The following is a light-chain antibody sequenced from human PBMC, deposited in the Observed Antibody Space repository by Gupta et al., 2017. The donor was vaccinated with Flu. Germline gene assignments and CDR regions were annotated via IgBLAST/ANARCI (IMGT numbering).Light chain of an antibody. CDR3: MQSLHTPRT. J-gene: IGKJ1*01. CDR2: LGS. V-gene: IGKV2-28*01. Sequence: EIVMTQSPLSLPVTPGEPASISCRSSQSLLHSNGFNYLEWYLQKPGQSPQLLIYLGSNRASGVPDRFSGSGSGTDFTLRISRMEAEDVGIYYCMQSLHTPRTFGQGPRWKSN. CDR1: QSLLHSNGFNY.